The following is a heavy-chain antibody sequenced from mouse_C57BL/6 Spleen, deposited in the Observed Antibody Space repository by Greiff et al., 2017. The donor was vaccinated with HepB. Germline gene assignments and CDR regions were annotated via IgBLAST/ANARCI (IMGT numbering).Heavy chain of an antibody. CDR1: GFTFSDSG. J-gene: IGHJ2*01. V-gene: IGHV5-17*01. Sequence: EVHLVESGGGLVKPGGSLKLSCAASGFTFSDSGMHWVRQAPEKGLEWVAYISSGSSTIYYADTVKGRVTISRDNAKNTLFLQMTSLRSEDTAMYYCARPGLGPFDYWGQGTTLTVSS. D-gene: IGHD4-1*01. CDR3: ARPGLGPFDY. CDR2: ISSGSSTI.